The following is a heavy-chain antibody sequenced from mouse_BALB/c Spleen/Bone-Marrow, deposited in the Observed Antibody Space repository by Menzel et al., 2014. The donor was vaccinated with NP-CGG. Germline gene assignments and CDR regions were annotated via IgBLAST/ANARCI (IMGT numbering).Heavy chain of an antibody. V-gene: IGHV14-3*02. Sequence: EVMLVESGAEPVKPGASVKLSCTASGFNIKDTYMHWVKQRPEQGLEWIGRIDPANGKTKYDPKFQGKATITVDTSSNTAYLQLSSLTSEDTAVYYCARGHGYYVGYYFDNWGQGTTLTVSS. J-gene: IGHJ2*01. CDR1: GFNIKDTY. CDR2: IDPANGKT. D-gene: IGHD2-3*01. CDR3: ARGHGYYVGYYFDN.